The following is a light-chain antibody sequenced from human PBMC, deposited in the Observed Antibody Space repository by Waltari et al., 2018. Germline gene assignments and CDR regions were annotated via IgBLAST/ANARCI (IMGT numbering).Light chain of an antibody. CDR1: QSVSRT. CDR3: QHYVRLPAT. CDR2: GAS. V-gene: IGKV3-20*01. J-gene: IGKJ1*01. Sequence: EIVLTHSPGTLSLSPGERDTLSCRASQSVSRTLAWYQQKTGQAPKLLIYGASIRATGIPYRFTGSGSGTDFSLTISSLEPEDFAIYFCQHYVRLPATFGQGTKVEIK.